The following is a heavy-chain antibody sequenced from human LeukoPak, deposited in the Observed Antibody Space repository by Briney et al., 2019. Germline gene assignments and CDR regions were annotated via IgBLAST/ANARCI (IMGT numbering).Heavy chain of an antibody. CDR1: GFTFSSYS. V-gene: IGHV3-48*01. D-gene: IGHD2-2*01. Sequence: QPGGSLRLSCAASGFTFSSYSMNWVRQAPGKGLEWVSYITRSSSTIHYRDSVKGRLTISRDNAKNSLYLQMNSLKTEDTAVYYCTTGGPAVPAAIDGVDVWGQGTTVTVSS. CDR2: ITRSSSTI. J-gene: IGHJ6*02. CDR3: TTGGPAVPAAIDGVDV.